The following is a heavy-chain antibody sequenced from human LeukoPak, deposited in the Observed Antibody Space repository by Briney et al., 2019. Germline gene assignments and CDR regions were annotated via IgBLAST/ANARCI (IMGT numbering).Heavy chain of an antibody. CDR1: GYSFTSYW. CDR3: ARHAGRGYYDFWSGYYTDWYFDL. D-gene: IGHD3-3*01. V-gene: IGHV5-51*01. J-gene: IGHJ2*01. CDR2: IYPGDSDT. Sequence: GESLQISCQGSGYSFTSYWIGWVRQMPGKGLEWMGIIYPGDSDTRYSPSFQGQVTISADKSISTAYLQWSSLKASDTAMYYCARHAGRGYYDFWSGYYTDWYFDLWGRGTLVTVSS.